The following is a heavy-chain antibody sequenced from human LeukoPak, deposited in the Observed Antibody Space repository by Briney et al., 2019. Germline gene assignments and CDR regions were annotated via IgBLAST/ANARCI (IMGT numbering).Heavy chain of an antibody. CDR3: ARHRNGYSSGWYARRPHYYFDY. D-gene: IGHD6-19*01. Sequence: SETLSLTCAVYGGSFSGYYWSWIRQPPGRGLEWIGEINHSGSTNYNPSLKSRVTISVDTSKNQFSLKLSSVTAADTAVYYCARHRNGYSSGWYARRPHYYFDYWGQGTLVTVSS. J-gene: IGHJ4*02. V-gene: IGHV4-34*01. CDR1: GGSFSGYY. CDR2: INHSGST.